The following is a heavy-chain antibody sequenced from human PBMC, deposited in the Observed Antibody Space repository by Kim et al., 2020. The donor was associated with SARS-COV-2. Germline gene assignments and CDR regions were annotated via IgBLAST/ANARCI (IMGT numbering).Heavy chain of an antibody. Sequence: DSVKGRFTISRDNSKNTLYLQMNSLRAEDTAVYYCAKGAIDSGSYYEFDYWGQGTLVTVSS. J-gene: IGHJ4*02. D-gene: IGHD1-26*01. CDR3: AKGAIDSGSYYEFDY. V-gene: IGHV3-23*01.